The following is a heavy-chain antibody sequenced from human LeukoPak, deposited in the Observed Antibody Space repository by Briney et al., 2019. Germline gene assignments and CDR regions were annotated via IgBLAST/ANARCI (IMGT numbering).Heavy chain of an antibody. D-gene: IGHD2-2*01. CDR3: ARGRGCSSMSCYPDL. V-gene: IGHV3-21*01. CDR2: ISPSSHYI. J-gene: IGHJ5*02. Sequence: GGSLRLSCTASGFSFSGYTINWVRQAPGRGLEWVSSISPSSHYIYYADSVKGRFTISRDNAKNSLYLQMHSLRAEDTAVYYCARGRGCSSMSCYPDLWGQGSLVTVSS. CDR1: GFSFSGYT.